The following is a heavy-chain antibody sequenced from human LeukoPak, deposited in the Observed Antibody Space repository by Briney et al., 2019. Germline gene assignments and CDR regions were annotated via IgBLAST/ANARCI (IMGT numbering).Heavy chain of an antibody. Sequence: SETLSLTCTVSGGSISTYYWSWIRQPPGKGLEWIGYIYYSGSTNYNPSLKSRVTISVDTSKKQFSLKLSSVTAADAAVYYCAREYYYDSSGYYPPHAFDIWGQGTMVTVSS. V-gene: IGHV4-59*01. D-gene: IGHD3-22*01. J-gene: IGHJ3*02. CDR2: IYYSGST. CDR3: AREYYYDSSGYYPPHAFDI. CDR1: GGSISTYY.